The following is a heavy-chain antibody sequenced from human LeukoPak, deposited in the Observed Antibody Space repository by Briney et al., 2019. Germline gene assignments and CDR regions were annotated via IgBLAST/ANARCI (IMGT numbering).Heavy chain of an antibody. V-gene: IGHV3-74*01. J-gene: IGHJ4*02. Sequence: QPGGSLRLSCAASGFTFSSYWMHWVRQTPGKGLVWVSRISGDGSSTTYAEAVKGRFTISRDNAKKTLYLQMNALRAEDTAVYYCARELPFDYWGQGTLVTVSS. CDR3: ARELPFDY. CDR2: ISGDGSST. CDR1: GFTFSSYW.